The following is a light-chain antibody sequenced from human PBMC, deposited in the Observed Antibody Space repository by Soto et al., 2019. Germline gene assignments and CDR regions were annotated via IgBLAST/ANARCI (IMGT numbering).Light chain of an antibody. CDR3: SSYTNSSTYV. CDR2: EVS. CDR1: SSDVGGYNY. Sequence: QSVLTQPASVSGSPGQSITISCTGTSSDVGGYNYVSWYQQHPGKAPKLMIYEVSNRPSGVSNRFSGSKSGNTDSLTISGLQAEDEADYYCSSYTNSSTYVFGTGTKVTVL. V-gene: IGLV2-14*01. J-gene: IGLJ1*01.